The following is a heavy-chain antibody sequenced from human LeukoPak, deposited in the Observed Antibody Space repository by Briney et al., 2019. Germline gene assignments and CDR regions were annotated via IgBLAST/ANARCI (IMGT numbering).Heavy chain of an antibody. V-gene: IGHV3-23*01. CDR1: GFTFSSYA. Sequence: PGGSLRLSCAASGFTFSSYAMSWVRQAPGKGLERVSAISGSGGSTYYADSVKGRFTISRDNSKNTLYLQMNSLRAEDTAVYYCAKDAVIQLWLRYFDYWGQGTLVTVSS. J-gene: IGHJ4*02. CDR2: ISGSGGST. D-gene: IGHD5-18*01. CDR3: AKDAVIQLWLRYFDY.